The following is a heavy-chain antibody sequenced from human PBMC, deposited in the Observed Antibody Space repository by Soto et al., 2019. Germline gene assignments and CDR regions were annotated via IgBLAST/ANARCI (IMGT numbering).Heavy chain of an antibody. V-gene: IGHV3-21*01. CDR1: GFTFTRYS. Sequence: GGSLRLSCAASGFTFTRYSMNWVRQAPGKGLEWVSSISSTTNYIYYADSVKGRFTISRDNSKNTLYLQMNSLRSEDTGVYYCVKDFSGFDFVWDFDFWGQGTLVTVSS. CDR3: VKDFSGFDFVWDFDF. J-gene: IGHJ4*02. CDR2: ISSTTNYI. D-gene: IGHD5-12*01.